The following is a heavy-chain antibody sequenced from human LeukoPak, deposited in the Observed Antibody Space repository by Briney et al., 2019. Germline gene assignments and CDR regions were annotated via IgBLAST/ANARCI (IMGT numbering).Heavy chain of an antibody. D-gene: IGHD3-9*01. V-gene: IGHV1-2*02. Sequence: GASVKVSCKASGYTFTGYYMHWVRQAPGQGLEWMGWINPNSGGTNYAQKFQGRVTMTRDTFISTAYMELSRLRSDDTAVYYCARRPVDFDWLFYWGQGTLVTVSS. J-gene: IGHJ4*02. CDR2: INPNSGGT. CDR1: GYTFTGYY. CDR3: ARRPVDFDWLFY.